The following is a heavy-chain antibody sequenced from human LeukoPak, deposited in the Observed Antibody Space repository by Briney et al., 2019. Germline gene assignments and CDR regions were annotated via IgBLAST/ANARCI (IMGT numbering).Heavy chain of an antibody. V-gene: IGHV3-11*05. CDR3: ARVAVITAAGTYDY. CDR1: GFTFSDYY. CDR2: ISSGADHT. D-gene: IGHD6-13*01. Sequence: PGGSLRLSCAASGFTFSDYYMTWIRQAPGKGLEWVSYISSGADHTPYADSVKGRFIISRDNAKNSLHLQMNSLRADDTAVYYCARVAVITAAGTYDYWGPGTLVTVSS. J-gene: IGHJ4*02.